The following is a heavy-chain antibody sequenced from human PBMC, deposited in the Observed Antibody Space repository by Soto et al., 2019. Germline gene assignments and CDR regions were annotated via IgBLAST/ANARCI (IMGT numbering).Heavy chain of an antibody. CDR2: INAGNGNT. CDR3: ARAGDDCGDYVFSN. D-gene: IGHD4-17*01. Sequence: QVQLVQSGAEVKKPGASVKVSCKASGYTFTSYAMHWVRQAPGQRLEWMGWINAGNGNTKYSQKFQGRVTITRDTSAITAYMELSSLRSEDTAVYYCARAGDDCGDYVFSNWGQGTLVTVSS. CDR1: GYTFTSYA. V-gene: IGHV1-3*01. J-gene: IGHJ4*02.